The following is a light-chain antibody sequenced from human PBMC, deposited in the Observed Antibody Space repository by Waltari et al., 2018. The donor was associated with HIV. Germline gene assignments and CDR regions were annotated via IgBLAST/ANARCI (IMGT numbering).Light chain of an antibody. CDR2: AAS. V-gene: IGKV1-39*01. J-gene: IGKJ5*01. CDR1: QSISSY. Sequence: DIQMTQSPSPLSVSVGDRVTITCRASQSISSYLNWYQQKPGKAPKLLIYAASSLQSGVPSRFSGSGSGTDFTLTISSLQPEDFATYYCQQSYSTPLITFGQGTRLEIK. CDR3: QQSYSTPLIT.